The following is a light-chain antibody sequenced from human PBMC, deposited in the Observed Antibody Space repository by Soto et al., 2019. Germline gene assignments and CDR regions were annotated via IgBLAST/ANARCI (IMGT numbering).Light chain of an antibody. CDR2: EGS. Sequence: QSVLTQPASVSGSPGQSITISCTGTSSDVGSYNLVSWYQHHPRKAPKVIIYEGSKRPSGVSNRFSASKSGNTASLTISGLQAEDEADYFCCSYAATNTFVFGGGTKLTVL. CDR1: SSDVGSYNL. CDR3: CSYAATNTFV. J-gene: IGLJ2*01. V-gene: IGLV2-23*03.